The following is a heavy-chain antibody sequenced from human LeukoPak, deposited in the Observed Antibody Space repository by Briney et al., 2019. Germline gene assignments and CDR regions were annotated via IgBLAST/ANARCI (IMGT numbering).Heavy chain of an antibody. CDR2: ISYDGSNK. D-gene: IGHD2/OR15-2a*01. CDR1: GFTFSSYA. J-gene: IGHJ4*02. Sequence: GRSLRPSCAASGFTFSSYAMHWVRQAPGKGLEWVAVISYDGSNKYYADSVKGRFTISRDNSKNTLYLQMNSLRAEDTAVYYCARDPGNSWGQGTLVTVSS. CDR3: ARDPGNS. V-gene: IGHV3-30*04.